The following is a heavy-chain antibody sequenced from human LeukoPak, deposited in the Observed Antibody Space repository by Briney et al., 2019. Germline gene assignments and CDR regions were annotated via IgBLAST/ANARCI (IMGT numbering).Heavy chain of an antibody. CDR3: ARGFLRVSTYYYDSSGYYFDY. D-gene: IGHD3-22*01. CDR1: GGTFSSYA. J-gene: IGHJ4*02. CDR2: IIPIFGTA. Sequence: SVKVSCKASGGTFSSYAISWVRQAPGQGLEWMGGIIPIFGTANYAQKFQGRVTITADESTSTAYMELSSLRSEETAVYYCARGFLRVSTYYYDSSGYYFDYWGQGTLVTVSS. V-gene: IGHV1-69*13.